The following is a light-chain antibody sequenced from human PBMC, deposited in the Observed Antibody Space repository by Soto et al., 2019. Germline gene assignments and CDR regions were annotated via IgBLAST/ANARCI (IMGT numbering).Light chain of an antibody. Sequence: DILMTQSPISLPVTPGEPASISCWSSRGLLHSTGKNYLDWFLQKPGQSPKLLIYLGSNRASGVPDRFSCSGSGTNFTLRISRVEAEDVGVYYCMQALQSPRTFGRGTKVEIK. CDR3: MQALQSPRT. CDR1: RGLLHSTGKNY. V-gene: IGKV2-28*01. CDR2: LGS. J-gene: IGKJ1*01.